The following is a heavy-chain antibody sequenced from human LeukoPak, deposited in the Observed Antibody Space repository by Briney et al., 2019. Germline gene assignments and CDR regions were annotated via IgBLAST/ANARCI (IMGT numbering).Heavy chain of an antibody. CDR3: ARAPGAPLRYFDWLALDY. CDR2: ISGSGGST. Sequence: GGSLRLSCAASGFTFSSYAMNWVRQVPGKGLEWVSIISGSGGSTYYADSVKGRFTISRDNSKNTLYLQMNSLRADDTAVYYCARAPGAPLRYFDWLALDYWGQGTLVTVSS. CDR1: GFTFSSYA. D-gene: IGHD3-9*01. J-gene: IGHJ4*02. V-gene: IGHV3-23*01.